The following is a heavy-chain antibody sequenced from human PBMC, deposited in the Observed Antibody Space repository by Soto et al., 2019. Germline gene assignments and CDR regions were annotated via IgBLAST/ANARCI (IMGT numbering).Heavy chain of an antibody. CDR3: ARVGYCSGGSCGSGVGDAFDI. CDR1: RYTFTYYG. Sequence: APVKVSCKASRYTFTYYGISWARQAPGQGLEWMGWINVYNGNTKYAQKVQGRVTMTTDTSTSTAYMELRSLRSDDTAVYYCARVGYCSGGSCGSGVGDAFDIWGQGTMVTVSS. J-gene: IGHJ3*02. D-gene: IGHD2-15*01. V-gene: IGHV1-18*01. CDR2: INVYNGNT.